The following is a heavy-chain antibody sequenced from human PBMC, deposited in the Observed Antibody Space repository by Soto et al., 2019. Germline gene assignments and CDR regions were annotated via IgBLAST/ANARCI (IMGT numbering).Heavy chain of an antibody. J-gene: IGHJ6*03. CDR3: ARDNYDFWSGYGPYYYYMDV. Sequence: SVKVSCKASGGTFSSYTISWVRQAPGQGLEWMGRIIPILGIANYAQKFQGRVTITADKSTSTAYMELSSLRSEDTAVYYCARDNYDFWSGYGPYYYYMDVWGKGTTVTSP. CDR2: IIPILGIA. V-gene: IGHV1-69*04. CDR1: GGTFSSYT. D-gene: IGHD3-3*01.